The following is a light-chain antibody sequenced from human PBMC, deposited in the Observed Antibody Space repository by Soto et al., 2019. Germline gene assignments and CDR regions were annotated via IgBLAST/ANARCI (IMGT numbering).Light chain of an antibody. CDR3: QHYKMYSPWT. CDR1: QSISNH. CDR2: AAS. V-gene: IGKV1-39*01. Sequence: DVEMTRSPSSLSASVEGGVIITCRASQSISNHLNWYQQKPGKAPKLLIFAASSLQSGVPSRFSGSGSGTEFTLTISSLQPDDFATYYCQHYKMYSPWTFGQGTKVDNK. J-gene: IGKJ1*01.